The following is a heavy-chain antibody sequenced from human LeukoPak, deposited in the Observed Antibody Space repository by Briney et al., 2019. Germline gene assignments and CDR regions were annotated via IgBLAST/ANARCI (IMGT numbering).Heavy chain of an antibody. CDR3: AKREYNFWSGYFF. D-gene: IGHD3-3*01. Sequence: GGSLRLSCAASGFTFSSYAMTWVRQAPGKGLEWVSSINDNGGSTYYADSVKGRFTISRDNSKNTLYLQMNSLRAEDTAVYYCAKREYNFWSGYFFWGQGTLVTVSS. CDR2: INDNGGST. J-gene: IGHJ4*02. CDR1: GFTFSSYA. V-gene: IGHV3-23*01.